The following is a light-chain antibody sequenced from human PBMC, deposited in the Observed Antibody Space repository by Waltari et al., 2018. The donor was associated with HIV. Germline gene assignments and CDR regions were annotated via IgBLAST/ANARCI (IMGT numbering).Light chain of an antibody. Sequence: QSALTQPASVSGSPGQSITISCTGNSSDVGGYHYVPWYHHHPGKAPKRMFFEVSNRPSGVSNRFSGSKSVNTASLTISGLQAEDEADYYCSSYTTRSTPDPNWVFGGGTKLTVL. CDR1: SSDVGGYHY. CDR2: EVS. V-gene: IGLV2-14*01. CDR3: SSYTTRSTPDPNWV. J-gene: IGLJ3*02.